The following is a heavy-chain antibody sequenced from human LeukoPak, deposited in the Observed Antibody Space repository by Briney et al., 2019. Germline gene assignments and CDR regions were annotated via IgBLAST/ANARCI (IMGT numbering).Heavy chain of an antibody. CDR1: GDSISSYY. D-gene: IGHD3-22*01. CDR2: IYYSGST. Sequence: SETLSLTCTVSGDSISSYYWGWIRQPPGKGLEWIGSIYYSGSTYYNPSLKSRVTISVDTSKNQFSLKLSSVTAADTAVYYCAREAQTETYYYDSSGYTRDDYWGQGTLVTVSS. V-gene: IGHV4-39*07. CDR3: AREAQTETYYYDSSGYTRDDY. J-gene: IGHJ4*02.